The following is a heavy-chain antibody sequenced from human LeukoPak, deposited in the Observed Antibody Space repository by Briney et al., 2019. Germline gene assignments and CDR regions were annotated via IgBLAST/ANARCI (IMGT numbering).Heavy chain of an antibody. CDR3: ARNNGMDV. V-gene: IGHV3-7*03. J-gene: IGHJ6*02. CDR2: VNRDGSET. CDR1: GFTLSNHW. Sequence: PGGSLRLSCAASGFTLSNHWMTWVRQVPGREPEWVANVNRDGSETYYLDSVKGRFTISKDNAKNSLYLQMNSLRAEDTALYHCARNNGMDVWGQGTTVIVSS.